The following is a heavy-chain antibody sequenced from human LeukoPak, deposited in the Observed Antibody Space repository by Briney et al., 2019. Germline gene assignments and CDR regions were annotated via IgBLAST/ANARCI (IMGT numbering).Heavy chain of an antibody. D-gene: IGHD3-16*01. Sequence: PSETLSLTCTVSGGSISSSSYYWGWIRQPPGKGLEWIGSIYYSGSTYYNPSLKSRVTISVDTSKNQFSLKLSSVTAADTAVYYCASLGQAAPFDYWGQGTLVTVSS. J-gene: IGHJ4*02. CDR1: GGSISSSSYY. CDR2: IYYSGST. V-gene: IGHV4-39*07. CDR3: ASLGQAAPFDY.